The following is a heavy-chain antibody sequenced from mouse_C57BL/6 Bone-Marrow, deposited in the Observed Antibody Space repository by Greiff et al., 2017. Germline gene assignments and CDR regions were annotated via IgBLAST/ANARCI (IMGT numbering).Heavy chain of an antibody. J-gene: IGHJ3*01. D-gene: IGHD1-1*01. CDR2: IYPRDGST. V-gene: IGHV1-78*01. CDR1: GYTFTDHT. Sequence: QVQLQQSDAELVKPGASVKISCKVSGYTFTDHTIHWMKQRPEQGLEWIGYIYPRDGSTKYNEKFKGKATLTADKSSSTAYMQLNSLTSEDSAVYFCARREDYYGSSYWFAYWGQGTLVTVSA. CDR3: ARREDYYGSSYWFAY.